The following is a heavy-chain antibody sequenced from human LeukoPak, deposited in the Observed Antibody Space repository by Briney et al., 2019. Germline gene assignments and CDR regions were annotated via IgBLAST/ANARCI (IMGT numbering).Heavy chain of an antibody. CDR3: ARHEEEDGYNAKTFDY. D-gene: IGHD5-24*01. CDR1: GGSISSSNYF. CDR2: IYYSGTI. Sequence: PSETLSLTCTVSGGSISSSNYFWGWIRQTPGMGLEWIGSIYYSGTIYYNPSLKSRVTISVDTSKNQFSLRLSSVTAADTAVYYCARHEEEDGYNAKTFDYWGQGTLVTVSS. V-gene: IGHV4-39*01. J-gene: IGHJ4*02.